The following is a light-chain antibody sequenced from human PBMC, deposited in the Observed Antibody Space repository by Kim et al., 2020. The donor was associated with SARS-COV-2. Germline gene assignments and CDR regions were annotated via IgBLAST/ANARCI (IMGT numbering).Light chain of an antibody. CDR1: QGISNY. CDR2: AAA. CDR3: QKYDGAPWT. J-gene: IGKJ1*01. Sequence: ASVGDRVTITCRASQGISNYVAWYQQKPGKPPKLLIYAAAALQSGVPSRFSGSGSGTDFTLTISSLQPEDVATYYCQKYDGAPWTFGQGTKVDIK. V-gene: IGKV1-27*01.